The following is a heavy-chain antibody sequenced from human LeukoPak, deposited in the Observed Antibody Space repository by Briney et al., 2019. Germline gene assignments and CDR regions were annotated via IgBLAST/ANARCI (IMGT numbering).Heavy chain of an antibody. V-gene: IGHV3-7*01. J-gene: IGHJ4*02. D-gene: IGHD3-22*01. CDR1: GFTFSSYW. Sequence: GGSLRLSCAASGFTFSSYWMSWVRQAPGKGLEWVANIKQDGSEKYYVDSVKGRFTISRDNAKNSLYLQMNSLRAEDTAVYYCARDHKYYYDSSGYYSYYFEYWGQETLVTVSS. CDR2: IKQDGSEK. CDR3: ARDHKYYYDSSGYYSYYFEY.